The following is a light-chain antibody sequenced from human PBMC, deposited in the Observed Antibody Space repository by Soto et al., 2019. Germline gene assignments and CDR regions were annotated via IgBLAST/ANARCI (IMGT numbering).Light chain of an antibody. CDR1: SSNIESNY. V-gene: IGLV1-47*01. CDR2: RND. Sequence: QSVLTQPPSASGTPGQRVTISCSGSSSNIESNYVYWYQHLPGSAPKLLIYRNDQRPSGVPDRFSGSKSGTSASLAISGLRSEDEADYYCAAWDDSLSALVFGGGTKLTVL. J-gene: IGLJ3*02. CDR3: AAWDDSLSALV.